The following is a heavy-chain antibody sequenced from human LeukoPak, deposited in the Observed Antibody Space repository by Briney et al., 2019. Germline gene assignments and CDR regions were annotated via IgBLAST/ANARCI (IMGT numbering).Heavy chain of an antibody. J-gene: IGHJ4*02. CDR3: AREVRGVIGPADY. Sequence: SGGSLRLSCAASGFTFSSYCMSWVRQASGKGLEWVANIKQDGSEKYYVDSVKGRFTISRDNAKKSLYLQMNSLRVEDTAVYYCAREVRGVIGPADYWGQGTLVTVSS. CDR1: GFTFSSYC. D-gene: IGHD3-10*01. V-gene: IGHV3-7*01. CDR2: IKQDGSEK.